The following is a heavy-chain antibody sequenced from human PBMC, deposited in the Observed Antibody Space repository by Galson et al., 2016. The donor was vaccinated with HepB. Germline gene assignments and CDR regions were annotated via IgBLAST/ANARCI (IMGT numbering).Heavy chain of an antibody. V-gene: IGHV3-11*06. Sequence: SLRLSCAASGFTFGDYYMTWIRQAPGKGLQWVAYISGSTIYTNYADSVRGRFTISRDNAKNSLYLQMNSLRAEDTALYYCGRAVEVAESHYMDVWGKGTTVTVSS. CDR3: GRAVEVAESHYMDV. D-gene: IGHD2-15*01. J-gene: IGHJ6*03. CDR2: ISGSTIYT. CDR1: GFTFGDYY.